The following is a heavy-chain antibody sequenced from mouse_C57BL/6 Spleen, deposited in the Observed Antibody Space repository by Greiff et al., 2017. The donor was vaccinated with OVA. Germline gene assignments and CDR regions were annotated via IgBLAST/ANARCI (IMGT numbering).Heavy chain of an antibody. V-gene: IGHV1-81*01. CDR1: GYTFTSYG. Sequence: QVQLKESGAELARPGASVKLSCKASGYTFTSYGISWVKQRTGQGLEWIGEIYPRSGNTYYNEKFKGKATLTADKSSSTAYMELRSLTSEDSAVYFCATGWDGESFDYWGQGTTLTVSS. J-gene: IGHJ2*01. CDR2: IYPRSGNT. CDR3: ATGWDGESFDY. D-gene: IGHD4-1*01.